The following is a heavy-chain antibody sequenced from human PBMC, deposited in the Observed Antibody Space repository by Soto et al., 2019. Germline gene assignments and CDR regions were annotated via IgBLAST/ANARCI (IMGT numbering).Heavy chain of an antibody. CDR1: GGSFNSYA. CDR3: ATAFQLQAY. Sequence: QVQLVQSVAEVKKPGSSVKVSCKASGGSFNSYAISWVRQAPGQGLEWMGRIIPVLGLTNYAEKFLGRFTITADTADKSTTVAYMELTSLRSEDTALYYCATAFQLQAYWGQGTLVTVSS. J-gene: IGHJ4*02. CDR2: IIPVLGLT. V-gene: IGHV1-69*02. D-gene: IGHD1-1*01.